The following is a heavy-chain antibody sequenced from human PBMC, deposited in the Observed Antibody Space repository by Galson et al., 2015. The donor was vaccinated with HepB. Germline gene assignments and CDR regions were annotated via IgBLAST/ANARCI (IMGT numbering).Heavy chain of an antibody. CDR1: GLTFSSYT. CDR2: ISGSGGST. D-gene: IGHD3-16*01. Sequence: SLRLSCAASGLTFSSYTMSWVRQAPGKGLEWVSAISGSGGSTYYADSVKGRFTISRDNSKNTLHLQMNSLRADDTAVYYCAVRRGAVLAFDVWAQGTMVTGSS. CDR3: AVRRGAVLAFDV. V-gene: IGHV3-23*01. J-gene: IGHJ3*01.